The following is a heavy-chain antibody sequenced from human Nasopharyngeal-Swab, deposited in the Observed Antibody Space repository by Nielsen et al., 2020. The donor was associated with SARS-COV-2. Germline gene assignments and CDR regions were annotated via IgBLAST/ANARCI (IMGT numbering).Heavy chain of an antibody. CDR3: ARLAGRTAFDI. J-gene: IGHJ3*02. CDR1: GGSISSYY. V-gene: IGHV4-59*01. D-gene: IGHD6-13*01. Sequence: SQTLSLTCTVSGGSISSYYWSWIRQPPGKGLEWIGYIYYSGRTNYNPTLKSRVTISVDTSKNQFSLKLSSVTAADTAVYYCARLAGRTAFDIWGQGTMVTVSS. CDR2: IYYSGRT.